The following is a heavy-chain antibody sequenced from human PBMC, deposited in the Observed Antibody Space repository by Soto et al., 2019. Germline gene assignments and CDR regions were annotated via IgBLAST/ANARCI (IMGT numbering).Heavy chain of an antibody. D-gene: IGHD3-22*01. CDR1: GGTFSKYA. J-gene: IGHJ6*02. V-gene: IGHV1-69*01. Sequence: QVQLVQSGAEVKKPGSSVRVSCKASGGTFSKYAMRWVRQAPGQGLEWMGGIIPMFGTPNYAQNFEVRVTITADDSTTTSYMELSSLRSEDTSVYFCARPLRDRNYSHGMAVWGQGTTVTVSS. CDR2: IIPMFGTP. CDR3: ARPLRDRNYSHGMAV.